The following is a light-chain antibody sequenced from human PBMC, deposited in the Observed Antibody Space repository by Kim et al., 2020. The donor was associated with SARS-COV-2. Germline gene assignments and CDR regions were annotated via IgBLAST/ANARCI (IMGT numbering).Light chain of an antibody. J-gene: IGKJ2*01. CDR2: LAS. CDR3: LHYSRFPYT. Sequence: DIQMTQSPSTLSASVGDRVTITCRASESIGTWLAWYQQKPGRAPRLLIYLASTLENGVPSRFSGTGSGTEFSLSITSLQPDDFATYYCLHYSRFPYTFGQGTKLEIK. V-gene: IGKV1-5*03. CDR1: ESIGTW.